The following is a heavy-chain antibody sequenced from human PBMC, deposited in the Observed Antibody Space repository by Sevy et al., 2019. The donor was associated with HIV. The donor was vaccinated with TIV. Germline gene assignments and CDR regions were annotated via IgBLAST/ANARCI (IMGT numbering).Heavy chain of an antibody. CDR3: AGVGYWRRGTCFSGFYYAMDV. CDR1: GFTLTNEF. CDR2: VYSGGAT. Sequence: GGSLRLSCAVSGFTLTNEFFSWVRQAPGKGLEWVAVVYSGGATYYADSVKGRFTISRDKSKSTMYLQMKSLRAEDTAVYYCAGVGYWRRGTCFSGFYYAMDVWGQGTTVTVSS. D-gene: IGHD2-15*01. J-gene: IGHJ6*02. V-gene: IGHV3-53*01.